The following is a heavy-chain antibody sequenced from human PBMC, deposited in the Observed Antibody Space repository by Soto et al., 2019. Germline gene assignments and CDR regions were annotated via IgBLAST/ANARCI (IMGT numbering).Heavy chain of an antibody. Sequence: QVHLVQSGAEVMKPGAAVKVSCKSSGYTFTSHGLHWVLQATGQRLEWMGWINTGTGHTQYSERFQGRVTLRTDPAASTGYLEVSSLRSEDTAVYYCARMRGLGAWLWFGPWGQGTLVTVSS. D-gene: IGHD1-26*01. V-gene: IGHV1-3*04. CDR1: GYTFTSHG. CDR2: INTGTGHT. J-gene: IGHJ5*02. CDR3: ARMRGLGAWLWFGP.